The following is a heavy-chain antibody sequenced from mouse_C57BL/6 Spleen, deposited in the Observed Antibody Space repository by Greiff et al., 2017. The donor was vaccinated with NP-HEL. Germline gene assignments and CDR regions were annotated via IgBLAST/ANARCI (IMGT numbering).Heavy chain of an antibody. CDR2: INPNNGGT. D-gene: IGHD1-1*01. Sequence: EVQLQQSGPELVKPGASVKMSCKASGYTFTDYNMHWVKQSHGKSLEWIGYINPNNGGTSYNQKFKGKATLTVTKSSSTAYMELRSLTSEDSAVYYCARKGYGSSYAMDYWGQGTSVTVSS. CDR1: GYTFTDYN. J-gene: IGHJ4*01. CDR3: ARKGYGSSYAMDY. V-gene: IGHV1-22*01.